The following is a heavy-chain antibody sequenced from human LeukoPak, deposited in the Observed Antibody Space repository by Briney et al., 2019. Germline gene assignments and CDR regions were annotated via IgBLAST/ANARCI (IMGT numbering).Heavy chain of an antibody. CDR3: ARDMDVGFGELVDS. D-gene: IGHD3-10*01. V-gene: IGHV1-69*04. Sequence: SVKVSCKASGGMFTSHAISWVRQAPGQGLEWMGRIIPTLGVATYAQKLQGRVTITADRSTSTAYMELSSLRSEDTAVYYCARDMDVGFGELVDSWGQGTLVTVSS. J-gene: IGHJ4*02. CDR2: IIPTLGVA. CDR1: GGMFTSHA.